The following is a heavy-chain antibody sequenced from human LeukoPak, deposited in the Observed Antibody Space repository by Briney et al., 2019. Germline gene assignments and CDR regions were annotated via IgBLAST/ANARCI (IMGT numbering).Heavy chain of an antibody. CDR1: GGSFSGYY. Sequence: SETLSLTCAVYGGSFSGYYWSWIRQPPGKGLEWIGEINHSGSTNYNPSLKSRVTISVDTSKNQFSLKLSSVTAADTAVYYCARHRPYSSGWYSWGQGTLVTVSS. CDR2: INHSGST. J-gene: IGHJ5*02. CDR3: ARHRPYSSGWYS. V-gene: IGHV4-34*01. D-gene: IGHD6-19*01.